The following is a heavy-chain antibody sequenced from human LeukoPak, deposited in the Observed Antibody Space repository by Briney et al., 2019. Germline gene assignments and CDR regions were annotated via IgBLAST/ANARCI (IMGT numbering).Heavy chain of an antibody. Sequence: GGSLRLSCAASGFTFSSYSMNWVRQAPGKGLEWVSAISSSSSYIYYADSVKGRFTISRDNAKNSLYLQMKSLRAEDPAVYYCARDSGVIIPVGAFDIWGQGAMVTVSS. J-gene: IGHJ3*02. CDR1: GFTFSSYS. CDR2: ISSSSSYI. V-gene: IGHV3-21*01. D-gene: IGHD3-3*01. CDR3: ARDSGVIIPVGAFDI.